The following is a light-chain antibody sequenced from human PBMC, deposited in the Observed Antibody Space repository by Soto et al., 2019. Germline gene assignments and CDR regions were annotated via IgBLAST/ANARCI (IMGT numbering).Light chain of an antibody. V-gene: IGLV2-18*02. CDR1: SSDVGSSNR. CDR3: GSYTTSTARFV. Sequence: QSVLTQPPSVSGSPRHSVTIPCTGTSSDVGSSNRVSWYRQPPGTAPKLMIYEVSNRPSGVPDRFSGSKSGNTASLTISGLQAEDEADYYCGSYTTSTARFVFGTGTRSPS. CDR2: EVS. J-gene: IGLJ1*01.